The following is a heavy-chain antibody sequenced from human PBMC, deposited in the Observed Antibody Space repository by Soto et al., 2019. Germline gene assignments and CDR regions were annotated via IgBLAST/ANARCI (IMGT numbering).Heavy chain of an antibody. J-gene: IGHJ5*02. CDR3: ARGATHGSSWYFWFDP. D-gene: IGHD6-13*01. CDR2: IIPLFGTT. CDR1: GGTFSTYP. V-gene: IGHV1-69*01. Sequence: QVQLVQSGAEVRMPGSSVKVSCKASGGTFSTYPINWVRQAPGQGLEWMGGIIPLFGTTNYAQKFKGRVTITADESTSTAYMVLSSLRAEDAAVYYCARGATHGSSWYFWFDPWGQGTLVTVSS.